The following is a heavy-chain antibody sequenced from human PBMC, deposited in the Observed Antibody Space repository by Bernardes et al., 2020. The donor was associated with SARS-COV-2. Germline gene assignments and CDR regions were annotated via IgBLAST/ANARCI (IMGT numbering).Heavy chain of an antibody. CDR3: ARVRLMERREAFDI. D-gene: IGHD1-1*01. CDR1: GGSISSYY. V-gene: IGHV4-59*01. CDR2: IYYSGST. J-gene: IGHJ3*02. Sequence: SETLSLTCTVSGGSISSYYWSWIRQPPGKGLEWIGYIYYSGSTNYNPSLKSRVTISVDTSKNQFSLKLSSVTAADTAVYYCARVRLMERREAFDIWGQGTMVTVSS.